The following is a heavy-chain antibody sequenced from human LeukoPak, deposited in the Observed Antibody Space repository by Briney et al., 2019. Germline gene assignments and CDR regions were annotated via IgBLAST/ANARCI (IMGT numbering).Heavy chain of an antibody. CDR2: IYYSGST. J-gene: IGHJ4*02. V-gene: IGHV4-39*07. CDR3: ARDSWSKAFY. CDR1: GGSISSSSYY. Sequence: SETLSLTCTVSGGSISSSSYYWGWIRQPPGKGLEWIGSIYYSGSTYYNPSLKSRVTISVDTSKNQFSLKLSSVTAADTAVYYCARDSWSKAFYWGQGTLVTVSP. D-gene: IGHD5/OR15-5a*01.